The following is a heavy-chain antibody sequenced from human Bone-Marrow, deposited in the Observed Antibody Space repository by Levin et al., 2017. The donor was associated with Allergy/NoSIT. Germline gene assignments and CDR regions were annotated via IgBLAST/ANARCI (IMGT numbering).Heavy chain of an antibody. CDR3: AIPFGDYDFWSGYSFYYYYYGMDV. CDR1: GYTFTSYY. D-gene: IGHD3-3*01. CDR2: INPSGGST. J-gene: IGHJ6*02. Sequence: ASVKVSCKASGYTFTSYYMHWVRQAPGQGLEWMGIINPSGGSTSYAQKFQGRVTMTRDTSTSTVYMELSSLRSEDTAVYYCAIPFGDYDFWSGYSFYYYYYGMDVWGQGTTVTVSS. V-gene: IGHV1-46*01.